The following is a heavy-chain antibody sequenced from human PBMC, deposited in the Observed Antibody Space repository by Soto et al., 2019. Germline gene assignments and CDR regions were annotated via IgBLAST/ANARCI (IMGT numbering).Heavy chain of an antibody. J-gene: IGHJ4*02. Sequence: PSETLFLTCTVSGGSISSGGYYWSWIRQHPGKDQEWIGYIYYSGSTYYNPSLKSRVTISVDTSKNQFSLKLSSVTAADTAVYYCARGNLISSRSRPFDYWGQGTLVTVSS. CDR3: ARGNLISSRSRPFDY. CDR1: GGSISSGGYY. D-gene: IGHD1-26*01. V-gene: IGHV4-31*03. CDR2: IYYSGST.